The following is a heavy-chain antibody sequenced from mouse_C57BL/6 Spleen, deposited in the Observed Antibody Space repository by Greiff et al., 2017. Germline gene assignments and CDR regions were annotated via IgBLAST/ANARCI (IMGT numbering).Heavy chain of an antibody. CDR3: ARGGYDVSDYAMDY. Sequence: EVLLQQSVAELVRPGASVKLSCTASGFNINNTYMHWVKQSPEQGLEWIGSIDPANGKTKYAPKFQGKVTITADTSSNTAYLQLSSLTSEDTAIYYCARGGYDVSDYAMDYWGQGTSVTVSA. CDR2: IDPANGKT. D-gene: IGHD2-2*01. J-gene: IGHJ4*01. V-gene: IGHV14-3*01. CDR1: GFNINNTY.